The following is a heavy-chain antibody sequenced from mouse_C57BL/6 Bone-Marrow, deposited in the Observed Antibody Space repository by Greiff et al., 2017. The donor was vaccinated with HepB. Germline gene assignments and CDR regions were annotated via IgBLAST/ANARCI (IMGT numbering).Heavy chain of an antibody. J-gene: IGHJ1*03. Sequence: EVKLVESGPVLVKPGASVKMSCKASGYTFTDYYMNWVKQSHGKSLEWIGVINPYNGGTSYNQKFKGKATLTVDKSSSTAYMELNSLTSEDSAVYYCAREYYGSSYWYFDVWGTGTTVTVSS. CDR2: INPYNGGT. CDR3: AREYYGSSYWYFDV. CDR1: GYTFTDYY. V-gene: IGHV1-19*01. D-gene: IGHD1-1*01.